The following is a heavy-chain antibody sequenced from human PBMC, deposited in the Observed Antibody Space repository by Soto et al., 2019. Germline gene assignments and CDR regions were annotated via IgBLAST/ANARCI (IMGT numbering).Heavy chain of an antibody. CDR3: ARERGYSSGERYGMDV. CDR1: GDSISSNSAA. J-gene: IGHJ6*02. Sequence: SQTLSLTCSISGDSISSNSAAWNWTRQSPSRSLEWMGRTYYRSKWYNDYAVSVKSRITINPDTSKNQFSLQPNSVTPEDTAMYYCARERGYSSGERYGMDVWGQGTTVTVSS. V-gene: IGHV6-1*01. CDR2: TYYRSKWYN. D-gene: IGHD6-19*01.